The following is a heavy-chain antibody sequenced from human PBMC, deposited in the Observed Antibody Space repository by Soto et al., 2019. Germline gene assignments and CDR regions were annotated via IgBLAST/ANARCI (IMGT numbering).Heavy chain of an antibody. CDR1: GGTFSSYA. CDR3: ARDYKTTVTTMSCGY. Sequence: GASVKVSCKASGGTFSSYAISWVRQAPGQGLEWMGGIIPIFGTANYAQKFQGRVTITADESTSTAYMELSSLRSEDTAVYYCARDYKTTVTTMSCGYWGQGTLVTVSS. V-gene: IGHV1-69*13. CDR2: IIPIFGTA. D-gene: IGHD4-17*01. J-gene: IGHJ4*02.